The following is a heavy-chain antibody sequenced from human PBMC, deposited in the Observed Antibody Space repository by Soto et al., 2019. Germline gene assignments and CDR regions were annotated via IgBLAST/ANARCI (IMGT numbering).Heavy chain of an antibody. V-gene: IGHV3-23*01. CDR1: ECTFIGDA. J-gene: IGHJ5*02. Sequence: PGGSVRLSFEACECTFIGDAMSWVRKAPGKGLDWVSAISGSGGSTYYADSVKGRFTISRDNSKNTLYLQMNSLRAEDTAVFYYGTEDPYTCSDPWGQGTLVTVSS. CDR3: GTEDPYTCSDP. CDR2: ISGSGGST. D-gene: IGHD1-1*01.